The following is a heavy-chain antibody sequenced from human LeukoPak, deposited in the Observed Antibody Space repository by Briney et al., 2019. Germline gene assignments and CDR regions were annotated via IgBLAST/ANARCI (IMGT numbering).Heavy chain of an antibody. CDR3: ARGITMVRGVIYFDY. J-gene: IGHJ4*02. CDR1: GYTFTGYY. CDR2: INPNSGGT. V-gene: IGHV1-2*02. D-gene: IGHD3-10*01. Sequence: ASLKVSCKASGYTFTGYYMQWVRQAPGQRLEWMGWINPNSGGTNYTQKFQGRVTMTRDTSISTAYMELSRLRSDDTAVNYCARGITMVRGVIYFDYWGQGTLVTVSS.